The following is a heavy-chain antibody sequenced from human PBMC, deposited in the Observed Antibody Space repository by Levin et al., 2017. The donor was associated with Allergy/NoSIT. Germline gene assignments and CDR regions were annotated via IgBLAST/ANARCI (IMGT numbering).Heavy chain of an antibody. D-gene: IGHD4-23*01. CDR2: ISYDGSNK. V-gene: IGHV3-30*03. Sequence: PSETLSLTCAASGFTFSSYSLHWVRHAPGKGLEWVAAISYDGSNKYYADSVKARFTISRDNSKNMMYLQMNSLRPEDTSRYYCARDPSIYGGKSVIWYFDLWGHGTLVTVSS. J-gene: IGHJ2*01. CDR1: GFTFSSYS. CDR3: ARDPSIYGGKSVIWYFDL.